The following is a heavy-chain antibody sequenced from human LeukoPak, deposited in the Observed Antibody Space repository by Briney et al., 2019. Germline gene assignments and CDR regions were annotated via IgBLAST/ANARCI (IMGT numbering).Heavy chain of an antibody. CDR2: IWYDGSNK. V-gene: IGHV3-33*08. CDR3: AVMGGEHLVLDY. D-gene: IGHD6-6*01. Sequence: GGSLRLSCAASGFPFSNYGMHWVRQAPGKGLEWVAVIWYDGSNKYYADSVKGRFTISRDSSKNTLYLQMNSLRAEDTAVYYCAVMGGEHLVLDYWGQGTLVTVSS. CDR1: GFPFSNYG. J-gene: IGHJ4*02.